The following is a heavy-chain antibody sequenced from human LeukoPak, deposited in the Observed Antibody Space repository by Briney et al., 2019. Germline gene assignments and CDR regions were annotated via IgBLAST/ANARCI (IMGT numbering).Heavy chain of an antibody. D-gene: IGHD3-22*01. Sequence: ASVKVSCKASGYTFTSYAMHWVRQAPGQRLEWMGWINAGNGNTKYSQKFQGRVTITRDTSASTAYMELSSLRSEDTAVYYCASRRYYYDSSGYYSEVDYYYYGMDVWGQGTTVTVSS. J-gene: IGHJ6*02. CDR2: INAGNGNT. CDR3: ASRRYYYDSSGYYSEVDYYYYGMDV. CDR1: GYTFTSYA. V-gene: IGHV1-3*01.